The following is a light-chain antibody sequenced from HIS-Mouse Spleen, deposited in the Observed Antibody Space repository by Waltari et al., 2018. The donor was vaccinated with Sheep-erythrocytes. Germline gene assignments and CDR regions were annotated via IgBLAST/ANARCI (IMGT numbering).Light chain of an antibody. CDR2: EVT. CDR3: SSYTSSSTPVV. V-gene: IGLV2-14*01. J-gene: IGLJ2*01. Sequence: QSALTQPASVSGSPGQSLTISCTRTSCYVGGYNSVSWYQQHPGKAPKLMIYEVTNRPSGVSNRFSGSKSGNTASLTISGLQAEDEADDYCSSYTSSSTPVVFGGGTKLTVL. CDR1: SCYVGGYNS.